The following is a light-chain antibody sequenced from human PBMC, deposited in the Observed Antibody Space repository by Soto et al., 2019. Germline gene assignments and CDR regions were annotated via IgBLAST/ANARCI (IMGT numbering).Light chain of an antibody. CDR2: GAS. J-gene: IGKJ4*01. Sequence: DIQMTQSPSSVSASVGDRVTISCRASQAISSCLAWYQQKPGEAPNLLIYGASTLQSGVPSRFSGSESGTLFTLTISSLQPEDFATYYCQQASSFPLTFGGGTKVQIK. CDR1: QAISSC. V-gene: IGKV1-12*01. CDR3: QQASSFPLT.